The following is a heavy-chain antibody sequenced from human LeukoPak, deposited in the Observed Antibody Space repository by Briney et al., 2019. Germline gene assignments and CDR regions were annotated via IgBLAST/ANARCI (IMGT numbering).Heavy chain of an antibody. Sequence: GGSLRLSCAASGFTFSSYSMNWVRQAPGKGLEWVSYISSSSSTIYYADSVKGRFTISRDNAKNSLYLQMNSLRAEDTAVYYCARGPVLRYFDWLPFDYWGQGTLVTVSS. J-gene: IGHJ4*02. V-gene: IGHV3-48*04. D-gene: IGHD3-9*01. CDR1: GFTFSSYS. CDR3: ARGPVLRYFDWLPFDY. CDR2: ISSSSSTI.